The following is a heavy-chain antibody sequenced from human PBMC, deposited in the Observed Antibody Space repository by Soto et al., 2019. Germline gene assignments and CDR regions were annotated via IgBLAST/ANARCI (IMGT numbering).Heavy chain of an antibody. CDR1: GYAFINYA. CDR3: SREGGNTGTSDY. CDR2: IRPSNDTS. J-gene: IGHJ4*02. V-gene: IGHV1-18*01. Sequence: QVRMVQSGAEVKKPGTSVKVSCKASGYAFINYAVTWVRQAPGDGLEWMGWIRPSNDTSYSAQKFQDRVTMSTETSSNSAYMELRRLTSDDTAVYYCSREGGNTGTSDYWGQGTLVNVSS. D-gene: IGHD1-7*01.